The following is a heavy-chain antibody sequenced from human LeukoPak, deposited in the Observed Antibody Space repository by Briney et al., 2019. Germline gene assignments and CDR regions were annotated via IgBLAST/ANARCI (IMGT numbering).Heavy chain of an antibody. V-gene: IGHV3-21*01. CDR3: AREHWATPYYMDV. Sequence: GSLKLSCAASGFTFSGSAMHWVRQAPGKGLEWVSSISTSSSYIYYADSVKGRFTISRDNAKNPLYVQMNRLRAEDTAVYYCAREHWATPYYMDVWGKGTTVTISS. D-gene: IGHD3-16*01. J-gene: IGHJ6*03. CDR1: GFTFSGSA. CDR2: ISTSSSYI.